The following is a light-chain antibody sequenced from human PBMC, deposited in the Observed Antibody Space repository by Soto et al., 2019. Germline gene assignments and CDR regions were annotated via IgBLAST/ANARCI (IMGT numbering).Light chain of an antibody. Sequence: QSALTQPPSASGSPGQSVTISCTGTSSDVGAYIFVSWYQQHPGKAPKLMIYDVNRRPPGVPDRFFGSKSGNTASLTVSGLQAEDEADYYCSSYTSISTLVIFGGGTKVTVL. CDR3: SSYTSISTLVI. CDR1: SSDVGAYIF. CDR2: DVN. J-gene: IGLJ2*01. V-gene: IGLV2-8*01.